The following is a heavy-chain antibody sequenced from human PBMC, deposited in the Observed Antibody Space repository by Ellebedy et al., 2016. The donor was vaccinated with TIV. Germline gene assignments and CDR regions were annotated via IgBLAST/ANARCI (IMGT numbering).Heavy chain of an antibody. Sequence: GSLRLXCTVSGGSISSSSYYWGWIRQPPGKGLEWIGSIYYSGSTYYNPSLKSRVTISVDTSKNQFSLKLSSVTAADTAVYYCAREFVGSSWYFEGNNDYWGQGTLVTVSS. V-gene: IGHV4-39*01. D-gene: IGHD6-13*01. CDR3: AREFVGSSWYFEGNNDY. J-gene: IGHJ4*02. CDR1: GGSISSSSYY. CDR2: IYYSGST.